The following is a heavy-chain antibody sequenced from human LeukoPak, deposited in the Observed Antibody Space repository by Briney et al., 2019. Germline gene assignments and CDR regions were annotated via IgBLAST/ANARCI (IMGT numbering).Heavy chain of an antibody. D-gene: IGHD1-1*01. J-gene: IGHJ3*02. CDR1: GGSISSYY. Sequence: SETLSLTCTVSGGSISSYYWSWIRQPPGEGLEWIGYISHSGITKYNPSLKSRVSISVDMSKNQLSLKLSSVTAADTAVYHCVRLQPNTGEWAFDIWGQGTMVTASS. CDR2: ISHSGIT. CDR3: VRLQPNTGEWAFDI. V-gene: IGHV4-59*01.